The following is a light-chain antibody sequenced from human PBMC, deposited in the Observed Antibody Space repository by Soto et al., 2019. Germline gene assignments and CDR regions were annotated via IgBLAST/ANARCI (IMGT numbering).Light chain of an antibody. V-gene: IGKV1-5*01. J-gene: IGKJ1*01. Sequence: MTQSPPTLSASVGERVTISCRASQSISSWLAWYQQKPGKAPRLLIYDASRLESGVPSRFSGTGSGTEFTLTISSLQADDFAVYYCQQYNSCTRTFGQGTKVDIK. CDR3: QQYNSCTRT. CDR2: DAS. CDR1: QSISSW.